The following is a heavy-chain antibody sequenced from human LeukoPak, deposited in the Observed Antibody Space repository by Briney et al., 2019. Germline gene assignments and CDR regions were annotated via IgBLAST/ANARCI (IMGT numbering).Heavy chain of an antibody. CDR1: GFTFSSYS. CDR2: ISSSSSYI. V-gene: IGHV3-21*01. D-gene: IGHD3-22*01. J-gene: IGHJ4*02. Sequence: PGGSLRLSCAASGFTFSSYSMNWVRQAPGKGLEWVSSISSSSSYIYYADSVKGRFTISRDNAKNSLYLQMNSLRAEDTAVYYCARESGDSSGYVYWGQGTLVTVSS. CDR3: ARESGDSSGYVY.